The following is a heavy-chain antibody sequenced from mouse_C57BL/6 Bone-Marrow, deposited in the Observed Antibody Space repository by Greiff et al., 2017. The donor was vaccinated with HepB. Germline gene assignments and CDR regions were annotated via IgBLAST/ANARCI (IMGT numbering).Heavy chain of an antibody. V-gene: IGHV1-63*01. CDR3: AIDDGRRYGYDARDY. CDR1: GYTFTNYW. CDR2: IYPGVGYT. J-gene: IGHJ4*01. Sequence: QVQLKESGAELVRPGTSVKMSCKASGYTFTNYWIGWAKQRPGHGLEWIGDIYPGVGYTNYNQKFKGKATMTADKSSSTAYMQLSSLTSEDSAIYYCAIDDGRRYGYDARDYGRQGTSVTVSS. D-gene: IGHD1-1*01.